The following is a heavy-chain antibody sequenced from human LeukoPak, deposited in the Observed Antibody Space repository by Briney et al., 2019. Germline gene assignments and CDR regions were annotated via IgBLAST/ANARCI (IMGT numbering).Heavy chain of an antibody. J-gene: IGHJ4*02. CDR2: IIPIFGTA. D-gene: IGHD6-19*01. CDR3: ARSLSWAGYSSGWYKGFDY. CDR1: GGTFSSYA. Sequence: SVKVSCKASGGTFSSYAISWVRQAPGQGLEWMGGIIPIFGTANYAQKFQGRVTITADESTSTAHMEPSSLRSEDTAVYYCARSLSWAGYSSGWYKGFDYWGQGTLVTVSS. V-gene: IGHV1-69*13.